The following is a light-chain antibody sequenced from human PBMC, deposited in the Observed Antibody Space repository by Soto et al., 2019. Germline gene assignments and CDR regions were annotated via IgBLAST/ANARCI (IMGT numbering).Light chain of an antibody. J-gene: IGKJ2*01. Sequence: DMVLTQSPGTLSLSPGERATLSCRASRGLASSYLGWYQQKPGQPPRLLLYAASKRATGIPDGFSGSGSGTDFTLTINRLEPEDSAVYYCQQYGSSPPYTFGQGTKVEI. CDR3: QQYGSSPPYT. V-gene: IGKV3-20*01. CDR2: AAS. CDR1: RGLASSY.